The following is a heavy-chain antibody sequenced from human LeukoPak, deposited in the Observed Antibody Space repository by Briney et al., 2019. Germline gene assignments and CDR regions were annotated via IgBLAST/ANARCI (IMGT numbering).Heavy chain of an antibody. V-gene: IGHV6-1*01. CDR2: TYYRLMWFN. Sequence: SQTLSLTCAVSGDSVSSYSVAWNWIRQSPSRGLEWLGRTYYRLMWFNEYALSVKSRITIKADTSKNQFSLQLNSVIPEDTAVYYCAKSPKTGFLFDYWGKGTLVTVSS. CDR3: AKSPKTGFLFDY. D-gene: IGHD1-1*01. CDR1: GDSVSSYSVA. J-gene: IGHJ4*02.